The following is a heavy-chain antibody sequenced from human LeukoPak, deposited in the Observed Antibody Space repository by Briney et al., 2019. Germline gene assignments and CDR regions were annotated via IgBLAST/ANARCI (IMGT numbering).Heavy chain of an antibody. CDR3: ATHSSDWQTVDL. CDR2: ISSSSSYI. CDR1: GFSFSAYT. D-gene: IGHD6-19*01. J-gene: IGHJ5*02. V-gene: IGHV3-21*01. Sequence: PGGSLRLSCAASGFSFSAYTMNWVRQVPGKGLEWVSSISSSSSYIYYRDPVEGRFIISRDNAKNSLYLQMNSLRPEDTALYYCATHSSDWQTVDLWGQGTQVTVST.